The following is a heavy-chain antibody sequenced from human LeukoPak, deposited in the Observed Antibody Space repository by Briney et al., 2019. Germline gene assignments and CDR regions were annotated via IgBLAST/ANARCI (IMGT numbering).Heavy chain of an antibody. V-gene: IGHV4-39*07. D-gene: IGHD3-22*01. CDR1: GGSISSSSYY. J-gene: IGHJ4*02. CDR2: IYYSGST. CDR3: AVNLLPDY. Sequence: KPSETLSLTCTVSGGSISSSSYYWGWIRQPPGKGLEWIGSIYYSGSTYYNPSLKSRVTISVDTSKNQFSLKLSPVTAADAAVYYCAVNLLPDYWGQGTLVTVSS.